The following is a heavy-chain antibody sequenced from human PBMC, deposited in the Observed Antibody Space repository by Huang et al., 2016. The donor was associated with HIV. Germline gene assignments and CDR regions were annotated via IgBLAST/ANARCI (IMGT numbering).Heavy chain of an antibody. CDR3: ARPYSTGWHGAFDT. CDR2: IRQRGSER. CDR1: GFTFSSYW. V-gene: IGHV3-7*01. Sequence: EVQLVESGGGLVQPGGSLRLSCVGTGFTFSSYWMTWVRQAPGKGLEWVANIRQRGSERYDADAVKGRFTISRDNAKNSVYLQMNSLRAEDTAVYYCARPYSTGWHGAFDTWGQGTMVTVSS. D-gene: IGHD6-19*01. J-gene: IGHJ3*02.